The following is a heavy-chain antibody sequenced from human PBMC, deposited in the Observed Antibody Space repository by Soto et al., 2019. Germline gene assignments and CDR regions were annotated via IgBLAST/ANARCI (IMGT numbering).Heavy chain of an antibody. CDR3: ARSPIVVVPGALDYSYVMDV. J-gene: IGHJ6*02. Sequence: QVQLVQSGAEVKKPGSSVKVSCKASGGTFSSYAISWVRQAPGQGLEWMGGIIPMFGTANYAQKFQGRVTITEDKSTTTAYMELSSLRSEDTAVYYCARSPIVVVPGALDYSYVMDVWSQGTTVTVAS. CDR2: IIPMFGTA. D-gene: IGHD2-2*01. V-gene: IGHV1-69*06. CDR1: GGTFSSYA.